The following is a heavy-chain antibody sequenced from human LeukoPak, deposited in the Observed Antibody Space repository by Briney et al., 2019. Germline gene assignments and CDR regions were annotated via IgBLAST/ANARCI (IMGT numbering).Heavy chain of an antibody. J-gene: IGHJ5*02. CDR2: INHSGST. V-gene: IGHV4-34*01. Sequence: SETLSLTCAVYGGSFSGYYWSWIRQPPGKGLEWIGEINHSGSTNYNPSLKSRVTISVDTSKYQFSLKLSSVTAADTAVYYCARGAYVLLWFGDTHSFDPWGQGTLVTVSS. CDR3: ARGAYVLLWFGDTHSFDP. CDR1: GGSFSGYY. D-gene: IGHD3-10*01.